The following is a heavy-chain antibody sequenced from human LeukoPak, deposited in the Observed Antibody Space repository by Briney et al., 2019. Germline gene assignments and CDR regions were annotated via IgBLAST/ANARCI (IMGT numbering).Heavy chain of an antibody. CDR1: GFGFRSYW. CDR2: IKEDGSQK. CDR3: ARVTRNSGRHPSLFDN. J-gene: IGHJ4*02. D-gene: IGHD1-26*01. Sequence: GGSLRLSCAASGFGFRSYWMSWVRQAPGKGLEWVANIKEDGSQKYYVDSVTGRFTISRDNAKNSLYLKMNSLRAEDTAFYYCARVTRNSGRHPSLFDNWGQGTLVTVSS. V-gene: IGHV3-7*01.